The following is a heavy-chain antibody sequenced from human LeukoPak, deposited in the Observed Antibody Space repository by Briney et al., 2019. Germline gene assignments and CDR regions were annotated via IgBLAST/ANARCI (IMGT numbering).Heavy chain of an antibody. J-gene: IGHJ4*02. V-gene: IGHV4-34*01. CDR1: GGSISSYY. D-gene: IGHD3-22*01. CDR2: INHSGST. Sequence: SETLSLTCTVSGGSISSYYWSWIRQPPGKGLEWIGEINHSGSTNYNPSLKSRVTISVDTSKNQFSLKLSSVTAADTAVYYCARMGHYNSSGYYYERLLDYWGQGTLVTVSS. CDR3: ARMGHYNSSGYYYERLLDY.